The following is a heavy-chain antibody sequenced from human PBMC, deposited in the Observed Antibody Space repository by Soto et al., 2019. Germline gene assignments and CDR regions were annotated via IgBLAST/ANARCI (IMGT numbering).Heavy chain of an antibody. V-gene: IGHV1-46*01. Sequence: ASVKVSCKASGYTFTSYYMHCVRQAPGQGLEWMGIINPSGGSTSYAQKLQGRVTMTTDTSTSTAYMELRSLRSDDTAVYYCARDPGWFGELSAFDIWGQGTMVTVS. J-gene: IGHJ3*02. CDR2: INPSGGST. CDR3: ARDPGWFGELSAFDI. CDR1: GYTFTSYY. D-gene: IGHD3-10*01.